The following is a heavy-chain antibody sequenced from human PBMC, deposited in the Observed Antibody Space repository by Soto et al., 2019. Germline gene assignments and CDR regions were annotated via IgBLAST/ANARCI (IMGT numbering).Heavy chain of an antibody. Sequence: ASVKVSCKASGYTFTSYAMHWVRQAPGQRLEWMGWINAGNGNTKYSQKFQGRVTITRDTSASTAYMELSSLRSEDTAVYYCARGLEVAAAGTAAEYFQHWGQGTLVTVSS. CDR3: ARGLEVAAAGTAAEYFQH. V-gene: IGHV1-3*01. D-gene: IGHD6-13*01. J-gene: IGHJ1*01. CDR2: INAGNGNT. CDR1: GYTFTSYA.